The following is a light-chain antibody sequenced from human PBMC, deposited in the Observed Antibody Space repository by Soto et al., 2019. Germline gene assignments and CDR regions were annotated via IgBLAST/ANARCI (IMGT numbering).Light chain of an antibody. V-gene: IGKV1-27*01. CDR2: ATS. CDR3: QKYNSALLT. CDR1: QGIAPY. J-gene: IGKJ4*01. Sequence: DVQMTQSPSSLSASVGDRVTITCRASQGIAPYLGWFQQKPGKVPKLLIYATSTLQSGVPSRFSGSGSGTDFTLTISSLQPEDVATYYCQKYNSALLTFGGGTKVEIK.